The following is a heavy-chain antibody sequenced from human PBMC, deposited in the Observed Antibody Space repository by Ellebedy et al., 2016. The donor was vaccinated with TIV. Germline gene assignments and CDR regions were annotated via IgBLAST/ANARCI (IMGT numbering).Heavy chain of an antibody. Sequence: PGGSLRLSCAASGFTFNNYAMSWVRQAPGKGLGWVSGINSGGTRTYYADSVKGRFTISRDNSKKTLYLQMNSLRAEDTAIYYCAKGRGGGSDSSAPRYYFDYWGLGTLVTVSS. CDR2: INSGGTRT. CDR3: AKGRGGGSDSSAPRYYFDY. CDR1: GFTFNNYA. J-gene: IGHJ4*02. V-gene: IGHV3-23*01. D-gene: IGHD3-22*01.